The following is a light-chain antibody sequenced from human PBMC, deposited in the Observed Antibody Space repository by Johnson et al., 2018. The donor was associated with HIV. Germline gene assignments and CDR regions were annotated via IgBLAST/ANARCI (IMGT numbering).Light chain of an antibody. V-gene: IGLV1-51*02. CDR1: SSSIGNDF. Sequence: QSVLTQSPSVSAAPGQEVTISCSASSSSIGNDFVSWYQQLPGTAPKLLISENNKRPSGIPDRFSGSKSGTSATLGITGLPTGDEADYYCETWESSLSVLYVFGTGTKVTGL. J-gene: IGLJ1*01. CDR3: ETWESSLSVLYV. CDR2: ENN.